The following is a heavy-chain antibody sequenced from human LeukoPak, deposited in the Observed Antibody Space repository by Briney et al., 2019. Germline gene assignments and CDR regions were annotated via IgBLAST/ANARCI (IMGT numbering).Heavy chain of an antibody. CDR2: IYYSGNT. Sequence: SETLSLTCTVSGVSISSSNSYWRWIRQPPGKGLEWIGSIYYSGNTYYNASLKSQVSISIDTSKNQFSLRLTSVTAADTAVYYCARVSGYDWESFYDYWGQGSLVTVSS. CDR3: ARVSGYDWESFYDY. V-gene: IGHV4-39*01. CDR1: GVSISSSNSY. J-gene: IGHJ4*02. D-gene: IGHD5-12*01.